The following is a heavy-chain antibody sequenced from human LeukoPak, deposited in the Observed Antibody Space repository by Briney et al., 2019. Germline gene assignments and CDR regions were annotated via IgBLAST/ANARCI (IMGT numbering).Heavy chain of an antibody. D-gene: IGHD6-19*01. CDR3: ARLAGDSVGYFDY. Sequence: KPGESLKISCKGSGYSFTSYWIGWVRQMPGKGLEWMGIIYPGDSDTRYSPSFQGQVPISADKSISTAYLQWGSLKASDTAMYYCARLAGDSVGYFDYWGQGTLVTVSS. CDR1: GYSFTSYW. J-gene: IGHJ4*02. V-gene: IGHV5-51*01. CDR2: IYPGDSDT.